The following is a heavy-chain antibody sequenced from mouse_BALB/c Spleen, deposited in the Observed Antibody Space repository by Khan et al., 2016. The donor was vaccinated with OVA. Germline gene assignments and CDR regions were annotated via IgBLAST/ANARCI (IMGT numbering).Heavy chain of an antibody. Sequence: EVQLQESGPGLVKPSQSLSLTCSVTGYSITSGYFWNWIRQFPGNNLEWLGYIRYDGDSNYNPSLKNRISITRDTSKNQFFLKLNSVPPEDTARYYCARGGSSGPAWFAYWGQGTLVTVSA. CDR2: IRYDGDS. CDR1: GYSITSGYF. J-gene: IGHJ3*01. CDR3: ARGGSSGPAWFAY. V-gene: IGHV3-6*02. D-gene: IGHD3-1*01.